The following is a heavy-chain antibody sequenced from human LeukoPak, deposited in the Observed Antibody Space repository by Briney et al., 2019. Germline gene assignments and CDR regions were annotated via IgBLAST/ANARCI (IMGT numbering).Heavy chain of an antibody. CDR2: ISWNSGSI. CDR3: AKDRWLQFYYFDY. CDR1: GFTFDDYA. D-gene: IGHD5-24*01. Sequence: PGRSLRLSCAASGFTFDDYAMHWVRQAPGKGLEWVSGISWNSGSIGYADSVKGRFTISRDNAKSSLYLQMNSLRAEDTALYYCAKDRWLQFYYFDYWGQGTLVTVSS. V-gene: IGHV3-9*01. J-gene: IGHJ4*02.